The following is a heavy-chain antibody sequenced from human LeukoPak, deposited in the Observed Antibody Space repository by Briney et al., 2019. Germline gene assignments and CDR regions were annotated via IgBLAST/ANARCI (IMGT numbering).Heavy chain of an antibody. CDR2: IKQDATEI. Sequence: PGGSLRLSCAASGFSFRNSWMSWVRQAPGKGLEWVANIKQDATEIYYADSVKGRLTISRDNARKSLFLQMNILRVEDTALYYCARLNWDDGEVSGFDRWGQGILVTVSS. V-gene: IGHV3-7*01. CDR1: GFSFRNSW. J-gene: IGHJ5*02. D-gene: IGHD1-26*01. CDR3: ARLNWDDGEVSGFDR.